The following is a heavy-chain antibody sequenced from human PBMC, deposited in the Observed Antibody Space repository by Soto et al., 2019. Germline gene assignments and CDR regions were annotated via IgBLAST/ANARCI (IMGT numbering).Heavy chain of an antibody. Sequence: QVQLVQSGAEVKKPGASVKVSCKASGYTFTSYYMHWVRQAPGQGLEWMGIINPSGGTANYAQKFQGRVTITADESTSTAYMELSSLRSEDTAVYYCAIEGIVVVPAATERGWFDPWGQGTLVTVSS. CDR2: INPSGGTA. CDR3: AIEGIVVVPAATERGWFDP. D-gene: IGHD2-2*01. CDR1: GYTFTSYY. V-gene: IGHV1-46*01. J-gene: IGHJ5*02.